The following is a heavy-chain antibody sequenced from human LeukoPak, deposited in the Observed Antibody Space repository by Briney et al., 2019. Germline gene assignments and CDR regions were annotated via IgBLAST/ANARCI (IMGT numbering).Heavy chain of an antibody. CDR1: GGSFSGSY. CDR2: INHSGST. D-gene: IGHD2-2*01. Sequence: SETLSLTCGVYGGSFSGSYWSWIRQPPGRGLEWIGAINHSGSTNYNPSLKSRVTISLDTSKNQFSLKLSSVTAADTAVYYCASTERCSTTCPLDYWGQGTLVTVSS. CDR3: ASTERCSTTCPLDY. J-gene: IGHJ4*02. V-gene: IGHV4-34*01.